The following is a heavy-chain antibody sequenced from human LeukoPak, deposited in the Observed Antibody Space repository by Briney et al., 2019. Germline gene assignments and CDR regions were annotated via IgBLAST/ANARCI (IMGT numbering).Heavy chain of an antibody. Sequence: SETLSLTCAVYGGSFSGYYWSWIRQPPGKGLEWIGEINHSGSTNYNPSLKSRVTISVDTSKNQFSLKLSSVTAADTAVYYCARGRHGITMIVVVMTSVSYYLDVWGKGTTVTVS. V-gene: IGHV4-34*01. CDR2: INHSGST. CDR1: GGSFSGYY. CDR3: ARGRHGITMIVVVMTSVSYYLDV. D-gene: IGHD3-22*01. J-gene: IGHJ6*03.